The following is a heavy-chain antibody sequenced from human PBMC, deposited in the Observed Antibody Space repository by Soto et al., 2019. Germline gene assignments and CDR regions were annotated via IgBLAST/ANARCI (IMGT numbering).Heavy chain of an antibody. CDR3: AKISGYDSDY. CDR1: VFTFDDYT. Sequence: GSLRLSCAASVFTFDDYTMHWVRQAPGKGLEWVSLISWDGGSTYYADSVKGRFTISRDNSKNSLYLQMNSLRTEDTALYYCAKISGYDSDYWGQGTLVTVSS. J-gene: IGHJ4*02. CDR2: ISWDGGST. D-gene: IGHD5-12*01. V-gene: IGHV3-43*01.